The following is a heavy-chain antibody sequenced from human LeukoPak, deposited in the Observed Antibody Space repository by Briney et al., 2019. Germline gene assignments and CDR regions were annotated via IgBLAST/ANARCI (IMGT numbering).Heavy chain of an antibody. Sequence: GGPLRLSCAASGFPFSSYAMSWVRPAPGKGLEWVSAISGSGGSTYYADSVKGRFTISRDNSKNPLYLQMNSLRAEDTAVYYCAKQAGRYHYYGMDVWGQGTTVIASS. V-gene: IGHV3-23*01. CDR2: ISGSGGST. D-gene: IGHD6-19*01. CDR1: GFPFSSYA. CDR3: AKQAGRYHYYGMDV. J-gene: IGHJ6*02.